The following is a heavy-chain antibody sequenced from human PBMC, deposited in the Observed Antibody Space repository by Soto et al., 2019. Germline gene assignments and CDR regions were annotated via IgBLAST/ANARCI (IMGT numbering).Heavy chain of an antibody. Sequence: QVQLQESGPGLVKPSETLSLTCTVSGGSIRNYYWTWIRQSPGKGLEWIGYIYDRGYTSYNPSLKSRLSMSIDTSKNQFSLNLTSMTAADTAVFYCARENIRLDAFDLWGQGITVTVSS. CDR2: IYDRGYT. CDR3: ARENIRLDAFDL. CDR1: GGSIRNYY. J-gene: IGHJ3*01. V-gene: IGHV4-59*01.